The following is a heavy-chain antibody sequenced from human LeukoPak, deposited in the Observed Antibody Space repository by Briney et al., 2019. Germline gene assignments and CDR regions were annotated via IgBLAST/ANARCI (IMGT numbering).Heavy chain of an antibody. CDR1: GGSISSGGYY. V-gene: IGHV4-31*03. CDR2: IYYSGST. D-gene: IGHD3-22*01. J-gene: IGHJ6*02. Sequence: SETLSLTCTVSGGSISSGGYYWSWVRQHPGTGLEWIGYIYYSGSTYYNPSLKSRVTISVDTSKNQSSLKLSSVTAADTAVYYCARDTTRYYDSSGYDYYYYGMDVWGQGTTVTVSS. CDR3: ARDTTRYYDSSGYDYYYYGMDV.